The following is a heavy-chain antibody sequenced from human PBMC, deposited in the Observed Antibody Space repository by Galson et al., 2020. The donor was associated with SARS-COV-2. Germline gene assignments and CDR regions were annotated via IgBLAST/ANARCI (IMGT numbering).Heavy chain of an antibody. J-gene: IGHJ4*02. CDR1: GYPFTAIY. V-gene: IGHV1-2*02. Sequence: ASVKVPCKPSGYPFTAIYIHWVRQAPGQGREWMGWSNPNSVGTDYAHKFQGRVTMTRDTSITTAYVEISSLRPDDTAVYYSAREEMTTTNSFDYWGQGALVTVSS. CDR2: SNPNSVGT. CDR3: AREEMTTTNSFDY. D-gene: IGHD4-4*01.